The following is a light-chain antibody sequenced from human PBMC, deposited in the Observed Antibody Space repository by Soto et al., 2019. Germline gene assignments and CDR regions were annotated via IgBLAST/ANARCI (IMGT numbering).Light chain of an antibody. J-gene: IGKJ1*01. CDR2: LGS. CDR3: MQPLENFRT. V-gene: IGKV2-28*01. Sequence: DIVMTQSPLSLPVTPGEPASISCRSSSRLLHKNGYNYVDWYMQKPGQSPQLLIYLGSNRASGVPERFSGSGSDTYFTLEISRVEADDVAVYYCMQPLENFRTFGQGTKVDIK. CDR1: SRLLHKNGYNY.